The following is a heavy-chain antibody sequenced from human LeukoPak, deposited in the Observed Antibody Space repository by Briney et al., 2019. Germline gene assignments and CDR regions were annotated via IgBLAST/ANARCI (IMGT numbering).Heavy chain of an antibody. V-gene: IGHV3-7*01. D-gene: IGHD6-19*01. CDR3: ARGGGWYFDY. CDR2: IGQDGSEN. J-gene: IGHJ4*02. Sequence: PGGSLRLSCAASGFTSSNYWMNWVRQAPGKGLEWVASIGQDGSENYYVDSVKGRFTISRDNAKNSLYLQMNSLRVEDTAVYYCARGGGWYFDYWGQGALITASS. CDR1: GFTSSNYW.